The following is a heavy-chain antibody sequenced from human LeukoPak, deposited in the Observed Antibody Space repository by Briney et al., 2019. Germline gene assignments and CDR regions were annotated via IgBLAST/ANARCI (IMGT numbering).Heavy chain of an antibody. CDR3: TSLTTKTP. J-gene: IGHJ5*02. CDR1: GFIFSGSA. D-gene: IGHD4-17*01. Sequence: SGGSLRLSCAASGFIFSGSAVHWVRQAPGEGLEWVGFIRSRSNSFATAYGAPVRGRFIVSRDDSRNTAYLQMNSLKTEDTAVYYCTSLTTKTPWGQGTLVTVSS. V-gene: IGHV3-73*01. CDR2: IRSRSNSFAT.